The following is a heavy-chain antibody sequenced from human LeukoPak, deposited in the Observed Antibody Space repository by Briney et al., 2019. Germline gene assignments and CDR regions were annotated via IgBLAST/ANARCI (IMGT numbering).Heavy chain of an antibody. Sequence: PGGSLRLSCAASGFTFSSSAMSWVRQAPGKGLEWVSAISNNGGYTYYADSVQGRFTISRDNSKSTLCLQMNSLRAEDTAVYYCAKVGIAECDYWGQGTLVTVSS. CDR3: AKVGIAECDY. CDR2: ISNNGGYT. V-gene: IGHV3-23*01. CDR1: GFTFSSSA. D-gene: IGHD6-13*01. J-gene: IGHJ4*02.